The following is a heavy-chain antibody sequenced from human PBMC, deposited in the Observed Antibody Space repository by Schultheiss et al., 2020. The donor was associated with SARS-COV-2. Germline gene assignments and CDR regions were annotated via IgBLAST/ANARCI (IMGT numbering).Heavy chain of an antibody. CDR3: AKATGGATTDFDY. CDR2: IYSGGST. CDR1: GFTVSSNY. J-gene: IGHJ4*02. Sequence: GGSLRLSCAASGFTVSSNYMSWVRQAPGKGLEWVSVIYSGGSTYYADSVKGRFTISRDNSKNTLFLQMNSLRAEDTAVYYCAKATGGATTDFDYWGQGTLVTGSS. V-gene: IGHV3-53*01. D-gene: IGHD5-24*01.